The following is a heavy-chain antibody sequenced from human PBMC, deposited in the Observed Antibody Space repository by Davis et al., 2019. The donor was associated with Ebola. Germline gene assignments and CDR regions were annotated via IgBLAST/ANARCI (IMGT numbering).Heavy chain of an antibody. CDR1: GFTFSSYS. D-gene: IGHD3-3*01. CDR3: APMGVDLFDP. Sequence: GESLKISCAASGFTFSSYSMNWVRQAPGKGLEWVSYISSSSTVIYYADSVKGRFTISRDNAKNSLYLQMNSLRDEDTAVYYCAPMGVDLFDPWGQGTLVTVSS. V-gene: IGHV3-48*02. J-gene: IGHJ5*02. CDR2: ISSSSTVI.